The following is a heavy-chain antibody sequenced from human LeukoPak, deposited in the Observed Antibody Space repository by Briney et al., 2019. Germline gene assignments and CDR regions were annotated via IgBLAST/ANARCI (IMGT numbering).Heavy chain of an antibody. V-gene: IGHV4-59*12. CDR1: GGSISSYY. Sequence: ETLSLTCTVSGGSISSYYWSWIRQPPGKGLEWIGYIYYSGSTNYNPSLKSRVTISVDTSKNQFSLKLSSVTAADTAVYYCARGTWIQLWLIDYWGQGTLVTVSS. J-gene: IGHJ4*02. D-gene: IGHD5-18*01. CDR3: ARGTWIQLWLIDY. CDR2: IYYSGST.